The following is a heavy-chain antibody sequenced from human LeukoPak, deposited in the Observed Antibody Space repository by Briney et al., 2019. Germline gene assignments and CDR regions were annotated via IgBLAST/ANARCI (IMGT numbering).Heavy chain of an antibody. CDR3: ARDLQSIVVVPAAIEY. CDR2: IWYDGSNK. J-gene: IGHJ4*02. V-gene: IGHV3-33*01. CDR1: GFTFSSYG. D-gene: IGHD2-2*01. Sequence: PGGSLRLSCAASGFTFSSYGIHWVRQAPGKGLEWVAVIWYDGSNKYYADSVKGRFTISRDNSKNTLYLQMNSLRAEDTAVYYCARDLQSIVVVPAAIEYWGQGTLVTVSS.